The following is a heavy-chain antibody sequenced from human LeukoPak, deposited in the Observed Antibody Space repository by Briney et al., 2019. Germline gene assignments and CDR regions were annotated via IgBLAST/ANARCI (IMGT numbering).Heavy chain of an antibody. CDR1: GGSISSSSYY. CDR3: ARHDYGDYVPAFDI. Sequence: SETLSLTCTVSGGSISSSSYYWGWIRQPPGKGLEWIRSIYYSGSTYYNPSLKSRVTISVDTSKNQFSLKLSSVTAADTAVYYCARHDYGDYVPAFDIWGQGTMVTVSS. V-gene: IGHV4-39*01. CDR2: IYYSGST. J-gene: IGHJ3*02. D-gene: IGHD4-17*01.